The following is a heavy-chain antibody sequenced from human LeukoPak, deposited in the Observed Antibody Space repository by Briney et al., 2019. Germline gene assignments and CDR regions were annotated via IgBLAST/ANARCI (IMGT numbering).Heavy chain of an antibody. J-gene: IGHJ4*02. V-gene: IGHV3-74*01. D-gene: IGHD5-24*01. Sequence: GSLRLSCAASGFTFSDYWIHWVRQAPGKGLVWVSRINTDGSITNYADSVKGRFSISRDNAKNTLYLQMNSLRAEDTAVYFCARDADGWGQGTLVTVSS. CDR1: GFTFSDYW. CDR3: ARDADG. CDR2: INTDGSIT.